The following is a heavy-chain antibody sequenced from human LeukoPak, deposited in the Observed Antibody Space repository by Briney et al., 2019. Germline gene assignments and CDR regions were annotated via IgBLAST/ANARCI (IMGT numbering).Heavy chain of an antibody. J-gene: IGHJ4*02. V-gene: IGHV3-21*01. Sequence: PGGSLRLSCAASGFTFSSYSMNWVRQAPGKGLEWVSSISSSSRYIYYADSVKGRFTISRDNAKNSLYLQMNSLRAEDTAVYYCASDSSGWYYFDYWGQGTLVTVSS. D-gene: IGHD6-19*01. CDR1: GFTFSSYS. CDR2: ISSSSRYI. CDR3: ASDSSGWYYFDY.